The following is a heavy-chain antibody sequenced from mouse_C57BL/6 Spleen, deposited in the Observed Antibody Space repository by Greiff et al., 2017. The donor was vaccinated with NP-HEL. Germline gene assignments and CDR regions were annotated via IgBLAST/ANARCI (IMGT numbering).Heavy chain of an antibody. D-gene: IGHD1-1*01. CDR1: GYAFSSYW. J-gene: IGHJ1*03. Sequence: VQLQQSGAELVKPGASVKISCKASGYAFSSYWMNWVKQRPGKGLEWIGQIYPGDGDTNYIGKFKGKATLTADTSSSTAYMQLSSLTSKDSAVDVCARDYCGSKEYFDVWGTGTSVTVSS. V-gene: IGHV1-80*01. CDR2: IYPGDGDT. CDR3: ARDYCGSKEYFDV.